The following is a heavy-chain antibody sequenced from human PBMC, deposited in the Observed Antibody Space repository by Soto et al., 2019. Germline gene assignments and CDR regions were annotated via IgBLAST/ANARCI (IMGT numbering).Heavy chain of an antibody. V-gene: IGHV4-38-2*01. D-gene: IGHD6-13*01. CDR2: TYYGASS. Sequence: SETLSLTCAVSGYSISSGYYWGWIRQPPGKGLEWLGTTYYGASSYYNPSLRSRITILLDASTNQLSLKLSSVTAADTAVYFCVRVAGSASWYETDSWGQGILVTVSS. CDR3: VRVAGSASWYETDS. CDR1: GYSISSGYY. J-gene: IGHJ4*02.